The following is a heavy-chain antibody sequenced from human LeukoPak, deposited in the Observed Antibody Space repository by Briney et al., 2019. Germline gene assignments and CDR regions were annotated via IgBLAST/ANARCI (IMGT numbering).Heavy chain of an antibody. CDR3: AKTGGRFLEWFDSFDY. D-gene: IGHD3-3*01. V-gene: IGHV3-23*01. Sequence: GASLRLSCAASGFTISSYAMSWVRQAPGKGLEWVSAISGSGGSTYYTDSVKGRFTISRDNSKNTLYLQMNSLRAEDTAVYYCAKTGGRFLEWFDSFDYWGQGTLVTVSS. CDR1: GFTISSYA. J-gene: IGHJ4*02. CDR2: ISGSGGST.